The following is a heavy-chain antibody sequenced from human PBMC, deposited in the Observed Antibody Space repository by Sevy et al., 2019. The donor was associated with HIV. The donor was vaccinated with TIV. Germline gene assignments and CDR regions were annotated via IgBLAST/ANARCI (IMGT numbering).Heavy chain of an antibody. CDR3: ARVLAPKPNGTRGYSSSWYFLDY. CDR1: GFTFSSYS. CDR2: ISSSSSYI. V-gene: IGHV3-21*01. D-gene: IGHD6-13*01. Sequence: GGSLRLSCAASGFTFSSYSMNWVRQAPGKGLEWVSSISSSSSYIYYADSVKGRFTISRDNAKNSLYLQMNSLRAEDTAVYYCARVLAPKPNGTRGYSSSWYFLDYWGQGTLVTVSS. J-gene: IGHJ4*02.